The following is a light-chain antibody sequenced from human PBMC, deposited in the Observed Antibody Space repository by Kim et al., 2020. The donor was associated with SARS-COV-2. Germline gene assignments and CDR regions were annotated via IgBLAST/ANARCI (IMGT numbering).Light chain of an antibody. Sequence: QSALTQPASVSGSPGQSITISCTGTSSDVGGYNYVSWYQQHPGKAPKLMIYDVSDRPSGVSNRFSGFKSGNTASLTISGLQAEDEADYYCSSYTSRSTLAFGTGTKVTVL. CDR1: SSDVGGYNY. J-gene: IGLJ1*01. V-gene: IGLV2-14*03. CDR3: SSYTSRSTLA. CDR2: DVS.